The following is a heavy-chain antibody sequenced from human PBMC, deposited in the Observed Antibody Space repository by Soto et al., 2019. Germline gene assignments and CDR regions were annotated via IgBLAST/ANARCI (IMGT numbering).Heavy chain of an antibody. CDR3: ARQQQLVHDWFDP. D-gene: IGHD6-13*01. V-gene: IGHV5-51*01. Sequence: GESLKISCKGSGYSFTSYWIGWVRQMPGKGLEWMGIIYPGDSDTRYSPSFQGQVTISADKSISTAYLQWGSLKASDTAMYYCARQQQLVHDWFDPWGQGTLVTVSS. J-gene: IGHJ5*02. CDR1: GYSFTSYW. CDR2: IYPGDSDT.